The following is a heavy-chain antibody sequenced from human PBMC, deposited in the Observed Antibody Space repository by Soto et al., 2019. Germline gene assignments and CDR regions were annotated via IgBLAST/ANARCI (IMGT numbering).Heavy chain of an antibody. CDR1: GYTFTSYG. D-gene: IGHD6-13*01. V-gene: IGHV1-18*01. Sequence: ASVKVSCKASGYTFTSYGISWVRQAPGQGLEWMGWISAYNGNTNYAQKLQGRVTMTTDTSTSTAYMELRSLRSDATAVYYCASGSGSSSWYYPPLDYWGQGTLVTVSS. CDR3: ASGSGSSSWYYPPLDY. CDR2: ISAYNGNT. J-gene: IGHJ4*02.